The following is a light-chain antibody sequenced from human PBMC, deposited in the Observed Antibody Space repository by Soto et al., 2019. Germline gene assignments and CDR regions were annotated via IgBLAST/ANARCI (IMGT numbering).Light chain of an antibody. CDR3: QQYSSSPPLYT. CDR1: QTISSSY. J-gene: IGKJ2*01. V-gene: IGKV3-20*01. CDR2: GAS. Sequence: EIVLTQSPDTLSLSPGERAPLSCRVSQTISSSYLAWYQQKPGQAPRLLIYGASSRATGIPDRFSGSGSGTDFTLTISRLEPEDFAVYYCQQYSSSPPLYTFGKGTKLEIK.